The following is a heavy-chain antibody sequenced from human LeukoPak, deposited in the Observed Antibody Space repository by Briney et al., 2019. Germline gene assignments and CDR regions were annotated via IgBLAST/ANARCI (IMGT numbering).Heavy chain of an antibody. Sequence: GGSLRLSCAASGFTFSSYSMNWVRQAPGKGLEWVSYISSSSSTIYYADSVKGRFTISRDNAKNSLYLQMNSLRAEDTAVYYCARDIVAYCGGDCYGAFDIWGQGTMVTVSS. J-gene: IGHJ3*02. CDR3: ARDIVAYCGGDCYGAFDI. V-gene: IGHV3-48*04. D-gene: IGHD2-21*02. CDR1: GFTFSSYS. CDR2: ISSSSSTI.